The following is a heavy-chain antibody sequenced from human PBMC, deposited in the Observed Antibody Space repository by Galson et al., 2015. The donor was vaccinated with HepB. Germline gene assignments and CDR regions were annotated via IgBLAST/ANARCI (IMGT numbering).Heavy chain of an antibody. J-gene: IGHJ4*02. CDR1: GYTFTSFA. V-gene: IGHV1-3*01. D-gene: IGHD6-19*01. Sequence: CKASGYTFTSFAMHWVRQAPGQRLAWMGWINAGNGNTKYSQKFQGRVTITRDTSASTAYMELSSLRSEDTAVYYCARGEAVAGTHFDYWGQGTLVTVSS. CDR2: INAGNGNT. CDR3: ARGEAVAGTHFDY.